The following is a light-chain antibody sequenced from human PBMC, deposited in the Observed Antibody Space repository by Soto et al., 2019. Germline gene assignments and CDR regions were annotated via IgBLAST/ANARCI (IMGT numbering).Light chain of an antibody. V-gene: IGKV1-39*01. CDR2: AAS. J-gene: IGKJ2*01. Sequence: DIQMTQSPSSLAASVGDRVTITCRASQSVSDNLNWYQQKPGRAPKLLIYAASSLQNGVPTGFSGSGSGTDFTLTISSLRPEDFATYYCQQSFGTPFTFGPGTKLEIK. CDR1: QSVSDN. CDR3: QQSFGTPFT.